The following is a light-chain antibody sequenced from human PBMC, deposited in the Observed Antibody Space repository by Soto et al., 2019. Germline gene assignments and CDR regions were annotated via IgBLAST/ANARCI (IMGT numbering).Light chain of an antibody. V-gene: IGLV4-69*01. Sequence: QPVLTQSPSASASLGASVKLTCTLSSGHSSYAIAWHQKQPGKGPRYLMDLNNDGSHSKGDGIPDRFSGSSSGAERYLFISSLQSEDEADYYFQTWGTGVQVFGGGTKLTVL. CDR3: QTWGTGVQV. J-gene: IGLJ2*01. CDR2: LNNDGSH. CDR1: SGHSSYA.